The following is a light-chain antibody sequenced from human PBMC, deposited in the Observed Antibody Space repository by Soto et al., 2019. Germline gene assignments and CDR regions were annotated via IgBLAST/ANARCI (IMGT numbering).Light chain of an antibody. CDR2: AAS. J-gene: IGKJ1*01. CDR3: QQSYSTPRT. Sequence: DIQMTQSPSTLSASVGDTVTITCRARQSVSIWLAWYHKKPGKAPKLLIYAASSLQSGVPSRFSGSGSGTDFTLTISSLQPEDFATYYCQQSYSTPRTFGQGTKVDI. V-gene: IGKV1-39*01. CDR1: QSVSIW.